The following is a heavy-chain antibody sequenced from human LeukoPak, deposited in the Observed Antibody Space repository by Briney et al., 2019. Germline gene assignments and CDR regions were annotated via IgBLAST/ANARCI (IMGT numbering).Heavy chain of an antibody. V-gene: IGHV1-69*13. CDR1: GGTFSSYA. J-gene: IGHJ6*03. Sequence: ASVKVSCKASGGTFSSYAISWVRQAPGQGLEWMGGIIPIFGTANYAQKFQGRVTITADESTSTAYMELSSLRSEDTAVYYCARDRDRLNLRYCSSTSCYSDYYYYMDVWGKGTTVTVSS. CDR3: ARDRDRLNLRYCSSTSCYSDYYYYMDV. CDR2: IIPIFGTA. D-gene: IGHD2-2*01.